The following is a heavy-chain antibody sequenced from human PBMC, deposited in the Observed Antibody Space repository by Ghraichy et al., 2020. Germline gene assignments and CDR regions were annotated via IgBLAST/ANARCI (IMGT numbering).Heavy chain of an antibody. CDR2: IIPILGIA. CDR3: ACGSYPTKYYYGMDV. D-gene: IGHD1-26*01. J-gene: IGHJ6*02. V-gene: IGHV1-69*02. CDR1: GGTFSSYT. Sequence: SVKVSCKASGGTFSSYTISWVRQAPGQGLEWMGRIIPILGIANYAQKFQGRVTITADKSTSTAYMELSSLRSEDTAVYYCACGSYPTKYYYGMDVWGQGTTVTVSS.